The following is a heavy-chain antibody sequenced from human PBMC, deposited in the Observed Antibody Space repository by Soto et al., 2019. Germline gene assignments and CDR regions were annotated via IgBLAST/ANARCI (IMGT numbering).Heavy chain of an antibody. Sequence: SVKVSCKASGGTFSSYTISWVRQAPGQGLEWMGRIIPILGIANYAQKFQGRVTITADKSTSTAYMELSSLRSEDTAVYYCAGRSQYSGYDRFAFDIWGQGTMVTVSS. CDR2: IIPILGIA. CDR1: GGTFSSYT. J-gene: IGHJ3*02. CDR3: AGRSQYSGYDRFAFDI. D-gene: IGHD5-12*01. V-gene: IGHV1-69*02.